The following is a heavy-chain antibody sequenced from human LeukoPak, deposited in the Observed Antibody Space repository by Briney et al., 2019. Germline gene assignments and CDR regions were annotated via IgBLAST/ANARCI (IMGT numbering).Heavy chain of an antibody. CDR2: ISYDGSNK. D-gene: IGHD5-12*01. CDR3: AKERRGYDWRVFDY. CDR1: GFTFSSYG. V-gene: IGHV3-30*18. Sequence: GGSLRLSCAASGFTFSSYGMHWVRQAPGKELEWVAVISYDGSNKYYADSVKGRFTISRDNSKNTLYLQMNSLRAEDTAVYYCAKERRGYDWRVFDYWGQGTLVTVSS. J-gene: IGHJ4*02.